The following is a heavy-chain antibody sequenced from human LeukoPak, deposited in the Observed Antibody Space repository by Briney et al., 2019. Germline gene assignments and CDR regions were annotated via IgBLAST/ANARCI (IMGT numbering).Heavy chain of an antibody. J-gene: IGHJ6*02. CDR2: INPNIGGT. CDR3: ARDATPHYYGMDV. CDR1: GYTFTGYY. V-gene: IGHV1-2*02. Sequence: ASVKVSCKASGYTFTGYYMHWVRQAPGQGLEWMGWINPNIGGTNYAQKFQCRVAMTRDTSISTAYMELSRLTSDETALNYCARDATPHYYGMDVWGQGHTVTVSS.